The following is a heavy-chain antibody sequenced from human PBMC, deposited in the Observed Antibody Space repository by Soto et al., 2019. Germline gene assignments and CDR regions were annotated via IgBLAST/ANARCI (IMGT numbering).Heavy chain of an antibody. D-gene: IGHD3-22*01. CDR1: GFTFSSYG. CDR2: ISYDGSNK. Sequence: GGSLRLSCAASGFTFSSYGMHWVRQAPGKGLEWVAVISYDGSNKYYADSVKGRFTISRDNSKNTLYLQMNSLRAEDTAVYYCAKIPYYYDSSGSGPKFDYWGQGTLVTVSS. J-gene: IGHJ4*02. V-gene: IGHV3-30*18. CDR3: AKIPYYYDSSGSGPKFDY.